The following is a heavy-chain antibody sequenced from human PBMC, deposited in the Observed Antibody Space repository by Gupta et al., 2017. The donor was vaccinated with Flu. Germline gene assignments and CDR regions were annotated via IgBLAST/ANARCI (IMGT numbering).Heavy chain of an antibody. J-gene: IGHJ6*02. V-gene: IGHV3-23*01. CDR2: ISGSGGST. Sequence: EVQLLESGGGLVQPGGSLRLSCAASGFTFSSYAMSWVRQAPGKGLEWVSAISGSGGSTYYADSVKGRFTISRDNSKNTLYLQMNSLRAEDTAVYYCARYSSGGSCYSIRYGMDVWGQGTTVTVSS. D-gene: IGHD2-15*01. CDR1: GFTFSSYA. CDR3: ARYSSGGSCYSIRYGMDV.